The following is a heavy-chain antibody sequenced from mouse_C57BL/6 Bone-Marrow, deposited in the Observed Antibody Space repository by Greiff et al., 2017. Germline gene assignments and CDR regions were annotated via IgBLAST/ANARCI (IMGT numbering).Heavy chain of an antibody. CDR3: ARREYYGSSSYWYFDV. Sequence: EVQWVESGGGLVKPGGSLKLSCAASGFTFSDYGMHWVRQAPEKGLEWVAYISSGSSTIDYADTVKGRFTISRDNAKNTLFLQMTSLRSEDTAMYYCARREYYGSSSYWYFDVWGTGTTVTVSS. V-gene: IGHV5-17*01. CDR1: GFTFSDYG. CDR2: ISSGSSTI. J-gene: IGHJ1*03. D-gene: IGHD1-1*01.